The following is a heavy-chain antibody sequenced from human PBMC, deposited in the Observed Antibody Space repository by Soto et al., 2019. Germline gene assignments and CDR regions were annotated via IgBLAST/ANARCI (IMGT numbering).Heavy chain of an antibody. J-gene: IGHJ6*02. D-gene: IGHD5-18*01. CDR3: GGVEHTAPVLPLLAGIMDV. V-gene: IGHV4-4*02. Sequence: QVQLQESGPGLVKPSGTLSLTCAVSGGSISSSNWWSWVRQPPGKGLEWIGEIYHSGSTNYNPSLRSLITTSVNTSKNQFSRKLTSVTAADTAVYYGGGVEHTAPVLPLLAGIMDVWGQGTTATAS. CDR1: GGSISSSNW. CDR2: IYHSGST.